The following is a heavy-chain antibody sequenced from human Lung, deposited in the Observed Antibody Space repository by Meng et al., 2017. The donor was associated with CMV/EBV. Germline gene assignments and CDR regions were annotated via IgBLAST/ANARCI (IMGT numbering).Heavy chain of an antibody. V-gene: IGHV1-46*01. J-gene: IGHJ6*02. Sequence: ASXXVSXKASGYTFTSYYMHWVRQAPGQGLEWMGIINPSGGSTSYAQKFQGRVTMTRDTSTSTVYMELSSLRSEDTAVYYCARDLAAAGTGSGWDYYYYGMDVWXQGPTVTVSS. CDR1: GYTFTSYY. D-gene: IGHD6-13*01. CDR3: ARDLAAAGTGSGWDYYYYGMDV. CDR2: INPSGGST.